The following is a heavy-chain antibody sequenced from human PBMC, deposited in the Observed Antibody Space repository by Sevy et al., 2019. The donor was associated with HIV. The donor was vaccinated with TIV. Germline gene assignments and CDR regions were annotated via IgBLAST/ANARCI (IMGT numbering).Heavy chain of an antibody. CDR3: ALSGKLWPYNWFDP. CDR2: VSADGTYK. V-gene: IGHV3-30*03. D-gene: IGHD6-25*01. CDR1: GLIFSNFG. J-gene: IGHJ5*02. Sequence: EGSLRLSCAASGLIFSNFGVHWVRQIPGKGLESVATVSADGTYKYYEDSLKDRFTISRDNSRNTVDLQMSSLRPDDAGLYFCALSGKLWPYNWFDPWGQGTLVTVSS.